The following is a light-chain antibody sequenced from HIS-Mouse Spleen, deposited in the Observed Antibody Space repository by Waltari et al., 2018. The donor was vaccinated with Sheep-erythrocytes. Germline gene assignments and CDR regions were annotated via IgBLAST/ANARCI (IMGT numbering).Light chain of an antibody. Sequence: SYELTQPPSVSVSPGQTASITCSGDKLGDTYACWYQQKPGHSSVLVIYQDSKRPSGIPERFSGSNSGNTATLTISGTQAMDEADYYCQAWDSSTVVFGGGTKLTVL. V-gene: IGLV3-1*01. CDR1: KLGDTY. CDR3: QAWDSSTVV. CDR2: QDS. J-gene: IGLJ2*01.